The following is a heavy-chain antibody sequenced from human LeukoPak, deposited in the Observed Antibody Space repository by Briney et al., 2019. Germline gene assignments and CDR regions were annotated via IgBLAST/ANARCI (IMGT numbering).Heavy chain of an antibody. D-gene: IGHD3-10*01. CDR1: GYTFTSYG. Sequence: ASVKVSCKASGYTFTSYGISWVRQAPGQGLEWMGWISAYNGNTNYAQKLQGRVTMTTDTSTRTAYMELRSLRSDDTAVYYCARVPLEATMVRGVIPNWFDPWGQGTLVTVSS. J-gene: IGHJ5*02. CDR3: ARVPLEATMVRGVIPNWFDP. V-gene: IGHV1-18*04. CDR2: ISAYNGNT.